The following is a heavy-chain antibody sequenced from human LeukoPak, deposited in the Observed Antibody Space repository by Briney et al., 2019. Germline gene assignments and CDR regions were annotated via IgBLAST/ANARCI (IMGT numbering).Heavy chain of an antibody. Sequence: GGSLRLSCAASGFTFSSYWMSWVRQAPGKGLEWVANIKQDGSEKYYVDSVKGRFTISRDNAKNSLYLQLNSLRAEDTAVYYCARETNYGSGYGMDVWGQGTTVTVSS. D-gene: IGHD3-10*01. V-gene: IGHV3-7*01. CDR2: IKQDGSEK. CDR3: ARETNYGSGYGMDV. J-gene: IGHJ6*02. CDR1: GFTFSSYW.